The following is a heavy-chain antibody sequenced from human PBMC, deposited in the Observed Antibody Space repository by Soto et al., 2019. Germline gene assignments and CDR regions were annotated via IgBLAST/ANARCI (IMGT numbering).Heavy chain of an antibody. V-gene: IGHV3-23*01. Sequence: GGSLRLSCAASGFTFSSYAMSWVRQAPGKGLEWVSAISGSGGSTYYADSVKGRFTISRDNSKNTLYLQMNSLRAEDTAVYYCAKEGTRITIFGVVIAPDYWGQGTLVTVSS. D-gene: IGHD3-3*01. J-gene: IGHJ4*02. CDR3: AKEGTRITIFGVVIAPDY. CDR2: ISGSGGST. CDR1: GFTFSSYA.